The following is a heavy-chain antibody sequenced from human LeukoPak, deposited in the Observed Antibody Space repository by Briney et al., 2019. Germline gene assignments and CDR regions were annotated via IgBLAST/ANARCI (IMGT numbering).Heavy chain of an antibody. J-gene: IGHJ4*02. CDR3: ARAERGIVATIAY. D-gene: IGHD5-12*01. CDR2: IWYDGSNK. CDR1: GFTFSSYG. Sequence: GGSLRLSCAASGFTFSSYGMHWVRQAPAKGLEWVAVIWYDGSNKYYADSVKVRFTISRDNSKNTLYLQMNSLRAEDTAVYYCARAERGIVATIAYWGQGTLVTVSS. V-gene: IGHV3-33*01.